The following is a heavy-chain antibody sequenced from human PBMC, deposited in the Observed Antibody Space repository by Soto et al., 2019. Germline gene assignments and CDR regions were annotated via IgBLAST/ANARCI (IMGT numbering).Heavy chain of an antibody. CDR1: GFTFSSYA. V-gene: IGHV3-23*01. CDR3: AKVPFVDTAMPIDY. D-gene: IGHD5-18*01. Sequence: EVQLLESGGGLVQPGGSLRLSCAASGFTFSSYAMSWVRQAPGKGLEWVSAISGSGGSTYYVDSVKGRFTISRDNSKNTLYLQMNSLRADDTAVYYCAKVPFVDTAMPIDYLGQGTRVTVSA. CDR2: ISGSGGST. J-gene: IGHJ4*02.